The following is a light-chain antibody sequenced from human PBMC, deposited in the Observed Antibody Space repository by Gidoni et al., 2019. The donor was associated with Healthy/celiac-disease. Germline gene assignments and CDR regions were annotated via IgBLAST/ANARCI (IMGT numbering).Light chain of an antibody. V-gene: IGKV1-33*01. Sequence: DIQIPPSPSSLSASVGDRVTITCQANQDISNYLNWYQQKPGKAPKLLIYDAANLETGVPSRFRGSGSGTDVTVNISSLQPEDIATYYCQQYDNLPFTFGPGTKVDIK. J-gene: IGKJ3*01. CDR2: DAA. CDR3: QQYDNLPFT. CDR1: QDISNY.